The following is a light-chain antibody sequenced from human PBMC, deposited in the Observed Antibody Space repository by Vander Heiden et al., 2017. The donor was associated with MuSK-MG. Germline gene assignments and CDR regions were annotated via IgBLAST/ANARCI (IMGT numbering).Light chain of an antibody. J-gene: IGLJ1*01. CDR1: KLGDKY. Sequence: SYDLTPPPSVSASPGQTASITCSGDKLGDKYACWYQQKPGQSPVLVIYQDSKRPSGIPERFSGSNSGNTATLTISGTQAMDEADYYCQAWDSSTAVFGTGTKVTVL. CDR2: QDS. V-gene: IGLV3-1*01. CDR3: QAWDSSTAV.